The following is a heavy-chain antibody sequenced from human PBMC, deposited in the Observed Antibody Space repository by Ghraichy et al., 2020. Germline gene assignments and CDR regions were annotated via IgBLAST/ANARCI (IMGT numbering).Heavy chain of an antibody. D-gene: IGHD6-13*01. J-gene: IGHJ4*02. Sequence: SETLSLTCTVSGGSISSSSYYWGWIRQPPGKGLEWIGSIYYSGSTYYNPSLRSRVTMSVDTSKNQFSLKLSSVTAADTAVYYCASMYSSNLIWGIPAAGTDYWGQGTLVTVSS. V-gene: IGHV4-39*07. CDR3: ASMYSSNLIWGIPAAGTDY. CDR1: GGSISSSSYY. CDR2: IYYSGST.